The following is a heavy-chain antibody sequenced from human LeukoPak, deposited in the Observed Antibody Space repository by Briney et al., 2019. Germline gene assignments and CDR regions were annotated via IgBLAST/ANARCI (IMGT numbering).Heavy chain of an antibody. CDR1: GFTFTNYA. J-gene: IGHJ4*02. V-gene: IGHV3-23*01. D-gene: IGHD3-22*01. Sequence: RGSLRLSCAASGFTFTNYAMSWVRQTPGKGLEWVSATVGSGPDTYHADSVKGRFTVSRDNSRNTLYLQMNSLRAEDTAVYYCAKPDLYYYDSSGYEDWFDYWGQGTLVTVSS. CDR2: TVGSGPDT. CDR3: AKPDLYYYDSSGYEDWFDY.